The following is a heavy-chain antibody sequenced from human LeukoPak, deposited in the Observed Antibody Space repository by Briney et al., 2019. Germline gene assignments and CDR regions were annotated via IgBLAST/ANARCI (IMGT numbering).Heavy chain of an antibody. CDR1: GYTFTSYD. CDR2: INPNSGGT. D-gene: IGHD6-19*01. V-gene: IGHV1-2*02. J-gene: IGHJ4*02. Sequence: ASVKVSCKASGYTFTSYDINWVRQAPGQGLEWMGWINPNSGGTNYAQKFQGRVTMTRDTSISTAYMELSRLRSDDTAVYYCARDRGWYPYYFDYWGQGTLVTVSS. CDR3: ARDRGWYPYYFDY.